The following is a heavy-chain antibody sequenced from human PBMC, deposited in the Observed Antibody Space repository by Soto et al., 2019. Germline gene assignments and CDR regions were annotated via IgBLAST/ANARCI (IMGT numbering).Heavy chain of an antibody. Sequence: PGGSLRLSCAASGFTFSSYAMSWVRQAPGKGLEWVSAISGSGGSTYYADSVKGRFTISRDNSKNTLYLQMNSLRAEDTAVYYCAKALAGLSYRTSPSYMDVWGKGTTVTVSS. J-gene: IGHJ6*03. V-gene: IGHV3-23*01. CDR1: GFTFSSYA. CDR3: AKALAGLSYRTSPSYMDV. D-gene: IGHD5-18*01. CDR2: ISGSGGST.